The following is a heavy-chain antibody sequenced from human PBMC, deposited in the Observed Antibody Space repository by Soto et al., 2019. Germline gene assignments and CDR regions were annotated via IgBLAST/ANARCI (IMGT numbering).Heavy chain of an antibody. CDR2: VSPPFRTS. Sequence: QVQLVQSGAEVKKPGSSVKVSCKTSGVSFNNNGIGWVRQAPGHGLEWMGGVSPPFRTSNYARKFQGRISITADASTGTVNMELSSLTSEDTATYYCAHASTHYSSGWFQYWGQGTLVTVSS. D-gene: IGHD6-19*01. J-gene: IGHJ4*02. CDR3: AHASTHYSSGWFQY. V-gene: IGHV1-69*01. CDR1: GVSFNNNG.